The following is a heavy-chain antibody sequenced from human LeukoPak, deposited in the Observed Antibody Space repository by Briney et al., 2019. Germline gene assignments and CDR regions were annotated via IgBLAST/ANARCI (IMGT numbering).Heavy chain of an antibody. Sequence: GGSLRLSCAASGFTFSSYAMSWVRQPPGKGLEWVSAISDSGGSTYYAASVKGRFTISRDNSKTTLYLQMNRQRAEDTAVYYCAKGPTPGEVDYWGQGTLVTVSS. CDR3: AKGPTPGEVDY. CDR1: GFTFSSYA. J-gene: IGHJ4*02. D-gene: IGHD3-10*01. V-gene: IGHV3-23*01. CDR2: ISDSGGST.